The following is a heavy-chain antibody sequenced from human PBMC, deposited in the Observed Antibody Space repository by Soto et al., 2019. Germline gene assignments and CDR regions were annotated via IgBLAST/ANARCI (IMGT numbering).Heavy chain of an antibody. CDR1: GFSFSSYS. CDR2: VSFDGNNK. CDR3: ARDRRFGNGYSLGFDY. V-gene: IGHV3-30-3*01. J-gene: IGHJ4*02. D-gene: IGHD5-18*01. Sequence: QVQLVESGGGVVQPGRSLRLSCVGTGFSFSSYSMHWVRQAPGKGLEWVAVVSFDGNNKYYANSVKDRFTVSRDNSKNXIYVQMNSLKPEETAVYYCARDRRFGNGYSLGFDYWGQGTLVTVSS.